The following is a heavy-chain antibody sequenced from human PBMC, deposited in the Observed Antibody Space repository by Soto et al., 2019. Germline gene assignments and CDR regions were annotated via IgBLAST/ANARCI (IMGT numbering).Heavy chain of an antibody. J-gene: IGHJ5*02. CDR2: IYYSGST. CDR3: AREDIYDSSGRGYNWFDP. Sequence: PSETLSLTCAVSGGSISSGGYSWSWIRQPPGKGLEWIGYIYYSGSTYYNPSLKSRVTISVDTSKNQFSLKLSSVTAADTAVYYCAREDIYDSSGRGYNWFDPWGQGTLVTVSS. V-gene: IGHV4-30-2*05. CDR1: GGSISSGGYS. D-gene: IGHD3-22*01.